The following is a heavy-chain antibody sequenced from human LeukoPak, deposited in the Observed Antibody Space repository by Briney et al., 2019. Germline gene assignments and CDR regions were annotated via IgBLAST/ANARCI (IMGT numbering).Heavy chain of an antibody. D-gene: IGHD3-10*01. CDR1: GGSISSGGYS. Sequence: SQTLSLTCAVSGGSISSGGYSWSWLRQPPGKGLEWIGYIYHSGSTYYNPSLKSRVTISVDRSKNQFSLKLSSVTAADTAVYYCTRSAGTTRFDPWGQGTLVTVSS. J-gene: IGHJ5*02. CDR2: IYHSGST. CDR3: TRSAGTTRFDP. V-gene: IGHV4-30-2*01.